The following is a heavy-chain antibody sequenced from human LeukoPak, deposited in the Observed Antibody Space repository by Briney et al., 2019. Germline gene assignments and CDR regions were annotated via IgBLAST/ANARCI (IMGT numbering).Heavy chain of an antibody. CDR3: ARALYYYDSSGYAY. CDR2: IYSGGST. D-gene: IGHD3-22*01. Sequence: PGGSLRLSCAASGFTVSSNYMSWVRQAPGKGLEWVSVIYSGGSTYYADSVKGRFTISRDNSKNTLYLQMNSLRAEDTAVYYCARALYYYDSSGYAYWGQGTLVTVSS. CDR1: GFTVSSNY. J-gene: IGHJ4*02. V-gene: IGHV3-66*01.